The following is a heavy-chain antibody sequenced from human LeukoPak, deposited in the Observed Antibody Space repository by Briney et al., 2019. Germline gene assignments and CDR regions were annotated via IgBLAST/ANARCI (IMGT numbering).Heavy chain of an antibody. CDR3: ATDIRRGRGNSSWYQS. CDR1: GYTLTELS. CDR2: FDPEDGET. V-gene: IGHV1-24*01. D-gene: IGHD6-13*01. J-gene: IGHJ5*02. Sequence: ASVKVSCKVSGYTLTELSMHWVRQAPGKGLEWMGGFDPEDGETIYAQKFQGRVTITADESTSTAYMELNSLRSEDTAVYFCATDIRRGRGNSSWYQSWGQGTLVTVSS.